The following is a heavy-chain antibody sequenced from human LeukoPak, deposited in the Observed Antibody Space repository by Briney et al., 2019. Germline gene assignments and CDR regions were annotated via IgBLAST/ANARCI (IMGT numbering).Heavy chain of an antibody. Sequence: GESLKISCKGSGYRFTSYWIGWVRQMPGKGLEWMGIIYPGDSDTRYSPSFQGQVTISADKSISTAYLQWSSLKASDTVMYYCARTASSSITMVRGVLDYWGQGTLVTVSS. J-gene: IGHJ4*02. V-gene: IGHV5-51*01. CDR3: ARTASSSITMVRGVLDY. CDR2: IYPGDSDT. CDR1: GYRFTSYW. D-gene: IGHD3-10*01.